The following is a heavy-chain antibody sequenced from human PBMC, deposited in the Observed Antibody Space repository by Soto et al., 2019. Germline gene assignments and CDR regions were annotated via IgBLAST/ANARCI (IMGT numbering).Heavy chain of an antibody. Sequence: SVKVSCKASGGTFSSYAISWVRQAPGQGLEWMGGIIPIFGTANYAQKFQGRVTITADKSTSTAYMELSSLRSEDTAVYYCARDDSSGYHLDYWGQVTLVTVYS. D-gene: IGHD3-22*01. CDR2: IIPIFGTA. CDR3: ARDDSSGYHLDY. CDR1: GGTFSSYA. J-gene: IGHJ4*02. V-gene: IGHV1-69*06.